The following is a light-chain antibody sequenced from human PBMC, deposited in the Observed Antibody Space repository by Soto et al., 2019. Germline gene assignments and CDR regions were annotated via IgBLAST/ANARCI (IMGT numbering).Light chain of an antibody. CDR1: QAVCRY. Sequence: AIRMTQSPSSLSASAGDRVAIACRASQAVCRYLAWYQQKPGQAPKLLIYGASTLQSGVPSRFSGGGSGIDFTLTISCLQSEDFATYYCQHYKNYPWTFGQGTKVEIK. V-gene: IGKV1-8*01. CDR2: GAS. CDR3: QHYKNYPWT. J-gene: IGKJ1*01.